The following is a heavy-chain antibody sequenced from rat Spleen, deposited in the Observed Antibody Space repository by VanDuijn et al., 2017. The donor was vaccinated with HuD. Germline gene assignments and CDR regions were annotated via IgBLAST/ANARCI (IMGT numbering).Heavy chain of an antibody. CDR2: ISPGGGNT. CDR3: VRQDTSGYSNWFTY. V-gene: IGHV5-25*01. CDR1: GFTFSDYY. J-gene: IGHJ3*01. Sequence: EVQLVESDGGLVQPGKSLKLSCAASGFTFSDYYMAWVRQDSTKGLEWVASISPGGGNTYYRDSVKGRFTVSRDNAKSTLYLQMDSLRSEDTATFYCVRQDTSGYSNWFTYWGQGTLVTVSS. D-gene: IGHD4-3*01.